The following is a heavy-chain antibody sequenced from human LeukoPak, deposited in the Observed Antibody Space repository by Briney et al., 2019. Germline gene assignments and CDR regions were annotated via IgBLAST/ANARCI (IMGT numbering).Heavy chain of an antibody. CDR1: VYTFINYS. Sequence: GESLKISSKSSVYTFINYSGGCVGQMPGKGREGMAIINPGNSATKYNPAFQGQLPISADKSISTAYLQWSSLKASDSAMYYCARGSSSEFRGQGTLVTVSS. CDR2: INPGNSAT. J-gene: IGHJ4*02. CDR3: ARGSSSEF. D-gene: IGHD6-6*01. V-gene: IGHV5-51*01.